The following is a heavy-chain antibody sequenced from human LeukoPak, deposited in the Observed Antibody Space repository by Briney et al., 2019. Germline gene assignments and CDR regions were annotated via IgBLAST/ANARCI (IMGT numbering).Heavy chain of an antibody. J-gene: IGHJ3*02. CDR2: IYYSGST. V-gene: IGHV4-61*05. Sequence: SETLSLTCTGSGGSISSSSYYWGWIRQPPGKGLEWIGYIYYSGSTNYNPSLKSRVTISVDTSKNQFSLKLSSVTAADTAVYYCARPYNTGIVGAHDAFDIWGQGTMVTVSS. CDR1: GGSISSSSYY. D-gene: IGHD1-26*01. CDR3: ARPYNTGIVGAHDAFDI.